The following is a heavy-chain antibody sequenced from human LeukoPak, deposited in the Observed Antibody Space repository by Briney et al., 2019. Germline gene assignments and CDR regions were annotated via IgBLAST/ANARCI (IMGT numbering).Heavy chain of an antibody. CDR2: IKEDGSEK. CDR1: GFTFSSYW. CDR3: ARDKVWDIVVVPAAINLYYYYYMDV. Sequence: GSLRLSCAASGFTFSSYWMSWVRQAPGKGLEGVGNIKEDGSEKYYVDSVKGGFTISRDKAKKSLCMQKNRLRDEDRAVYYCARDKVWDIVVVPAAINLYYYYYMDVWGKGTTVTVSS. V-gene: IGHV3-7*01. D-gene: IGHD2-2*01. J-gene: IGHJ6*03.